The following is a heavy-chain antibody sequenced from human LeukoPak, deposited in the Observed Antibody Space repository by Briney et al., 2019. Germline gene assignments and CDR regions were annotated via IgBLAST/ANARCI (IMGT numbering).Heavy chain of an antibody. V-gene: IGHV7-4-1*02. CDR2: INTNTGNP. D-gene: IGHD3-3*01. CDR1: GYTFTTYG. J-gene: IGHJ5*02. CDR3: ATDDAGAHLRSPDNWFDP. Sequence: ASVKVSCKASGYTFTTYGISWVRQAPGQGLEWMGWINTNTGNPTYAQGFTGRFVFSLDTSVSTAYLQISSLKAEDTAVYYCATDDAGAHLRSPDNWFDPWGQGTLVTVSS.